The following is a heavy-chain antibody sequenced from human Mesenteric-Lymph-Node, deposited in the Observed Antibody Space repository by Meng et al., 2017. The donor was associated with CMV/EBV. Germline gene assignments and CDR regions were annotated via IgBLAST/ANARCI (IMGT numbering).Heavy chain of an antibody. CDR1: DGSIGSYY. CDR3: ARGGYSDTWGALDP. D-gene: IGHD2-2*02. CDR2: IYYSGST. V-gene: IGHV4-59*01. Sequence: SETLSLTCTVSDGSIGSYYWSWIRQPPGKGLEWIGYIYYSGSTNYNPSLKSRVIISLDTSKRQFSLKLSSVTAADTALYYCARGGYSDTWGALDPWGQGTLVTVSS. J-gene: IGHJ5*02.